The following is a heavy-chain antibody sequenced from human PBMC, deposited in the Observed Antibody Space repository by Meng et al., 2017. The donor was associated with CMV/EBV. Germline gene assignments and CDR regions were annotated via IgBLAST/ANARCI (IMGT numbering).Heavy chain of an antibody. CDR1: GGSISSGDYY. V-gene: IGHV4-30-4*08. D-gene: IGHD6-13*01. Sequence: SLRLSCTVSGGSISSGDYYWSWIRQPPGKGLEWIGYIYYSGSTYYNPSLKSRVTISVDTSKNQFSLKLSSVTAADTAVYYCARVAAGTLYGMDVWGQGTTVTVSS. CDR2: IYYSGST. J-gene: IGHJ6*02. CDR3: ARVAAGTLYGMDV.